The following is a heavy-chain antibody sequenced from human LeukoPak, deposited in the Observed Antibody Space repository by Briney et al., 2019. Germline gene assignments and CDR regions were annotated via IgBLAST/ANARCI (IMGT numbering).Heavy chain of an antibody. CDR1: GYTFTRYA. CDR2: INTNSGDP. J-gene: IGHJ3*02. D-gene: IGHD5-18*01. Sequence: ASVKVSCKTSGYTFTRYAVNWVRQAPGEGLEWMGWINTNSGDPTYAQGFTGRFVFSLDTSVSTAYLQISSLRAEDTAVYYCARFRPHGYYDTFDIWGQGTMVTVS. V-gene: IGHV7-4-1*02. CDR3: ARFRPHGYYDTFDI.